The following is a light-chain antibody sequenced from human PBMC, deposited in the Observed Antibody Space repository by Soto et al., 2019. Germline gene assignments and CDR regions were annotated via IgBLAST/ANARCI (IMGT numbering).Light chain of an antibody. CDR3: QSYDSTLHVV. V-gene: IGLV1-40*01. CDR2: GNS. CDR1: SSNIGAGYD. Sequence: QSVLTQPPSVSGAPGQRVTISCTGSSSNIGAGYDVHWYQQLPGTAPKLLIYGNSNRPSGVPDRFSGSKSVTSASLAITGLQAEDEADYYCQSYDSTLHVVFGGGTKLTVL. J-gene: IGLJ2*01.